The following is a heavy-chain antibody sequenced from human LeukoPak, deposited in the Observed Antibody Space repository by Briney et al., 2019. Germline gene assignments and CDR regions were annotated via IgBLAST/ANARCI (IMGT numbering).Heavy chain of an antibody. CDR1: GYSFTSYW. CDR3: TIKYDSSWYPPFDY. Sequence: RGESLKIPCKGSGYSFTSYWIGWVRQMPGKGLEWMGIIYPGDSDTRYSPSFQGQVTISADKSISTAYLQWSSLKASDTAMYYCTIKYDSSWYPPFDYWGQGTLVTVSS. J-gene: IGHJ4*02. CDR2: IYPGDSDT. V-gene: IGHV5-51*01. D-gene: IGHD6-13*01.